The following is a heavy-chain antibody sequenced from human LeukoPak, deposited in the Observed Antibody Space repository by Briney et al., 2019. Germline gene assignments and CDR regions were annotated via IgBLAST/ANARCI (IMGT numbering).Heavy chain of an antibody. V-gene: IGHV1-8*01. J-gene: IGHJ3*02. CDR1: GYTFTSYD. Sequence: ASVKVSCKASGYTFTSYDINWVRQATGQGLEWMGWMNPNSGNTGYAQKFQGRVTMTRNTSISTAYMELSSLRSEETAVYYCARNGPSADDAFDIWGQGTMVTVSS. CDR3: ARNGPSADDAFDI. CDR2: MNPNSGNT. D-gene: IGHD2-8*01.